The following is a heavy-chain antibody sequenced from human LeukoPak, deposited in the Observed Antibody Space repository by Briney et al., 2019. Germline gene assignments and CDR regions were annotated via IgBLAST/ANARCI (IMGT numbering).Heavy chain of an antibody. CDR2: IYHSGST. D-gene: IGHD3-22*01. Sequence: SETLSLTCTVSGYSISSGYYWGWIRQPPGQGLEWIGSIYHSGSTYYNPSLKSRVTISVDTSKNQFSLKLSSVTAADTAVYYCARTHYYDSSAVGDWGQGTLVTVSS. J-gene: IGHJ4*02. CDR1: GYSISSGYY. CDR3: ARTHYYDSSAVGD. V-gene: IGHV4-38-2*02.